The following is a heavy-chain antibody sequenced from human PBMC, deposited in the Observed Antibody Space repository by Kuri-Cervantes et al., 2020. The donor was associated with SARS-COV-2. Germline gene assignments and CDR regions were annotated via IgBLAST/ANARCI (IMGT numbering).Heavy chain of an antibody. Sequence: GGLRLSCAASGFTFSDYYMSWVRQAPGKGLEWVSAISGSGVSTHYTDSVKGRFTISRDNSKNTLYLQMNSLRAEDTAVYYCAKDYYGNWFDPWGQGTLVTVSS. CDR2: ISGSGVST. CDR1: GFTFSDYY. D-gene: IGHD3-22*01. J-gene: IGHJ5*02. V-gene: IGHV3-23*01. CDR3: AKDYYGNWFDP.